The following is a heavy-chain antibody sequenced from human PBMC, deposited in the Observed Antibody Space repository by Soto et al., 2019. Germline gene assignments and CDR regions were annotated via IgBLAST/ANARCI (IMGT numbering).Heavy chain of an antibody. CDR3: AKGALRVAVAGTFDH. Sequence: GGSLRLSCAASGFSFSSYVMSWVRQAPGKGLEWVSSVSSRESVTYYADSVRGRFTISRDKSKNTLYLQMNNLRTEDTAVYYCAKGALRVAVAGTFDHWGQGTLVTVSS. D-gene: IGHD6-19*01. V-gene: IGHV3-23*01. J-gene: IGHJ4*02. CDR1: GFSFSSYV. CDR2: VSSRESVT.